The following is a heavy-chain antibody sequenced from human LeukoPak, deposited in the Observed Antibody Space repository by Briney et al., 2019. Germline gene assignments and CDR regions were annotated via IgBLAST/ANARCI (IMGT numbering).Heavy chain of an antibody. D-gene: IGHD3-22*01. CDR3: ARAVFGHYFGNSGYYFDF. V-gene: IGHV1-2*02. CDR2: VNPHSGGT. J-gene: IGHJ4*02. Sequence: ASVKVSCKASGYTFTDSYIHWVRQAPGQGLEWMGWVNPHSGGTSYAQKFQGRVTMTRDTSITTAYMELTRLESDDTAVYYCARAVFGHYFGNSGYYFDFWGQGSLATVSS. CDR1: GYTFTDSY.